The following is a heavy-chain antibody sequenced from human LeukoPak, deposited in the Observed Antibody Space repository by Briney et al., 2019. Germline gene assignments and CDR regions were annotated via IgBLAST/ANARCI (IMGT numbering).Heavy chain of an antibody. CDR1: GFTFNNYA. Sequence: RGSLRVSCAASGFTFNNYAASWVRQAPGKGLEWVSAFVGGDTTYYADSVKGRFTISRDNSRNTLYLQMNTLRAEDTAVYYCAKQARYSNFWSGYLNYFDYWGQGTLVTVSS. V-gene: IGHV3-23*01. J-gene: IGHJ4*02. CDR2: FVGGDTT. D-gene: IGHD3-3*01. CDR3: AKQARYSNFWSGYLNYFDY.